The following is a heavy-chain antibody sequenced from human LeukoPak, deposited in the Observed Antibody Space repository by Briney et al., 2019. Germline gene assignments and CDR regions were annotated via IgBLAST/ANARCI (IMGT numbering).Heavy chain of an antibody. CDR3: ARDSQQLVDP. CDR1: GGTFSSYA. CDR2: INPSGGST. V-gene: IGHV1-46*01. D-gene: IGHD6-13*01. J-gene: IGHJ5*02. Sequence: ASVKVSCKASGGTFSSYAISWVRQAPGQGLEWMGIINPSGGSTSYAQKFQGRVTMTRDTSTSTVYMELSSLRSEDTAVYYCARDSQQLVDPWGQGTLVTVSS.